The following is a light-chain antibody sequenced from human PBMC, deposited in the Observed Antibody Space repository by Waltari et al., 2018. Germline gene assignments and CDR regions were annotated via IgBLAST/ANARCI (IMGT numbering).Light chain of an antibody. V-gene: IGLV1-40*01. CDR1: SSNIGTGFE. CDR3: QSFDSSLSGWV. CDR2: GDT. J-gene: IGLJ3*02. Sequence: QSVLTQPPSVSGAPGQRVTISCTGSSSNIGTGFEVHWYQQLPGTAPKLPIYGDTNRPSGVPDRFSGSKSGTSASLAITGLQAEDEADYYCQSFDSSLSGWVFGGGTKLTVL.